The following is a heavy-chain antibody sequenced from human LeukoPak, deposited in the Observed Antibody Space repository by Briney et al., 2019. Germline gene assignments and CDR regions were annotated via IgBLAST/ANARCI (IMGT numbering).Heavy chain of an antibody. Sequence: SGGSLRLSCAASGFTFSSYGMHWVRQAPGKGLEWVAVISFDGSNKYYADSVKGRFSISRDNSKNTLYLQMNSLRADDTAVYYCARTNSIFGVVITRPLDYWGQGTLVTASS. CDR1: GFTFSSYG. CDR3: ARTNSIFGVVITRPLDY. CDR2: ISFDGSNK. V-gene: IGHV3-30*03. D-gene: IGHD3-3*01. J-gene: IGHJ4*02.